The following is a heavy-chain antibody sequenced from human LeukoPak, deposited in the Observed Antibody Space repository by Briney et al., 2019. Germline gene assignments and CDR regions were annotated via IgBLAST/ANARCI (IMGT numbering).Heavy chain of an antibody. Sequence: PGGSLRLSCAASGFTFSSYGMHWVRQAPGKGLEWVAVISYDGSNKYYADSVKGRFTISRDNSKNTLYLQMNSLRAEDTAVYYCAKDPRGHAEYFQHWGQGTLVTVSS. CDR3: AKDPRGHAEYFQH. J-gene: IGHJ1*01. V-gene: IGHV3-30*18. CDR1: GFTFSSYG. CDR2: ISYDGSNK. D-gene: IGHD3-10*01.